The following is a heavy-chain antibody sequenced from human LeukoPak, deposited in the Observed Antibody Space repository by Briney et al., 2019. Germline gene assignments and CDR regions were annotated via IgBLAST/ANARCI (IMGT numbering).Heavy chain of an antibody. V-gene: IGHV5-51*01. Sequence: GESLKISYKGSGYSFTSYWIGWVRQMPGKGLEWMGIIYPGDSDTRYSPSFQGQVTISADKSISTAYLQWSSLKASDTAMYYCARLRYCGGDCYNSGFDYWGQGTLVTVSS. CDR3: ARLRYCGGDCYNSGFDY. J-gene: IGHJ4*02. CDR1: GYSFTSYW. CDR2: IYPGDSDT. D-gene: IGHD2-21*02.